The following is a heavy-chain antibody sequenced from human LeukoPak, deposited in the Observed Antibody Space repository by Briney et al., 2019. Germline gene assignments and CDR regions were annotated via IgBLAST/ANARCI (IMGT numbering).Heavy chain of an antibody. V-gene: IGHV1-69*04. D-gene: IGHD2-2*01. CDR1: GGTFISYA. Sequence: ASVKVSCKASGGTFISYAISWVRQAPGQGLEWMGRIIPILGIANYAQKFQGRVTITADKSTSTAYMELSSLRSEDTAVYYCANSCGSTSCRSGRVDYWGQGTLVTVSS. J-gene: IGHJ4*02. CDR3: ANSCGSTSCRSGRVDY. CDR2: IIPILGIA.